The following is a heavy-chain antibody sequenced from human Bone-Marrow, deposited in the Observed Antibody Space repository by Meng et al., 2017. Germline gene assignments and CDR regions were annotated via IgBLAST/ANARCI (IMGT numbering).Heavy chain of an antibody. CDR3: ARVLDGDYINWFDP. Sequence: ASVKVSCKTSGYTFTSYAINWVRQAPGQGLGWMGWITTNTGDPTYAPGFTGRFVFSLDTSVSTAYLQISSLKAEDTAVYYCARVLDGDYINWFDPWGQGTLVTVSS. J-gene: IGHJ5*02. CDR2: ITTNTGDP. D-gene: IGHD4-17*01. CDR1: GYTFTSYA. V-gene: IGHV7-4-1*02.